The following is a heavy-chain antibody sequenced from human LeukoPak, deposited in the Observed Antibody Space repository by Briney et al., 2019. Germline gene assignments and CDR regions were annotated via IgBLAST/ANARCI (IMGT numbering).Heavy chain of an antibody. CDR2: IIPIFGTA. CDR3: ARMDLGATAFDY. Sequence: AASVKVSCKASGGTSSSYAISWVRQAPGQGLEWMGGIIPIFGTANYAQKFQGRVTITTDESTSTAYMELSSLRSEDTAVYYCARMDLGATAFDYWGQGTLVTVSS. V-gene: IGHV1-69*05. J-gene: IGHJ4*02. D-gene: IGHD1-26*01. CDR1: GGTSSSYA.